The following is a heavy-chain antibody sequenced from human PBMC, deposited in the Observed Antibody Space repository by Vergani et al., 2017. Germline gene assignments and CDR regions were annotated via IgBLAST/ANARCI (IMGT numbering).Heavy chain of an antibody. D-gene: IGHD6-13*01. CDR3: ARAAAAALDY. V-gene: IGHV4-61*02. CDR1: GGSISSGSYY. CDR2: ISTSGST. J-gene: IGHJ4*02. Sequence: QVQLQESGPGLVKPSQTLSLTCTVSGGSISSGSYYWSWFRQPAGKGLEWIGRISTSGSTNYNPSLKSRVTISLDTSKNQFSLKLNSLTAADTAVYYCARAAAAALDYWGQGTLVTVSS.